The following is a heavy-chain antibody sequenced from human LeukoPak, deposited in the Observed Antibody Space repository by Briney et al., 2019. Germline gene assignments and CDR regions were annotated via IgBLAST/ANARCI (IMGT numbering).Heavy chain of an antibody. J-gene: IGHJ4*02. V-gene: IGHV3-21*01. CDR3: ARDGDIVVVPADLDY. CDR1: GFTFSSYT. Sequence: PGGSLRLSCAASGFTFSSYTMNWVRQAPGKGLEWVSSISSSSSYIYYADSVKGRFTISRDNAKNSLYLQLNNLRVEDTAVYYCARDGDIVVVPADLDYWGQGTLVTVSS. CDR2: ISSSSSYI. D-gene: IGHD2-2*01.